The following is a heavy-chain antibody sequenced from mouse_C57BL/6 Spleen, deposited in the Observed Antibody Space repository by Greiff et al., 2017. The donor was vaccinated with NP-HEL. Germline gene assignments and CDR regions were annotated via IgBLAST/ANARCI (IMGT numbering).Heavy chain of an antibody. CDR2: ILPGSGST. V-gene: IGHV1-9*01. D-gene: IGHD1-1*01. CDR3: ARRVYYYGRAPYYFDY. Sequence: VKLMESGAELMKPGASVKLSCKATGYTFTGYWIEWVKQRPGHGLEWIGEILPGSGSTNYNEKFKGKATFTADTSSNTAYMQLSSLTTEDSAIYYCARRVYYYGRAPYYFDYWGQGTTLTVSS. CDR1: GYTFTGYW. J-gene: IGHJ2*01.